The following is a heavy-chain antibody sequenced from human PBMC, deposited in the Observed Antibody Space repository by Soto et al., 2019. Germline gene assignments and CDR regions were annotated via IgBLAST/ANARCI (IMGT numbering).Heavy chain of an antibody. Sequence: EVQLLESGGGLVQPGGSLRLSCAASGFSFSNYAMNWVRRAPGKGLEWVSGISVRGISTYYADSVKGRFTISRDNSKSTVFLQMNSLRVEDTAVYYCAKEADYVGSRFDPWGQGTLVTVSS. D-gene: IGHD4-17*01. J-gene: IGHJ5*02. CDR3: AKEADYVGSRFDP. CDR1: GFSFSNYA. CDR2: ISVRGIST. V-gene: IGHV3-23*01.